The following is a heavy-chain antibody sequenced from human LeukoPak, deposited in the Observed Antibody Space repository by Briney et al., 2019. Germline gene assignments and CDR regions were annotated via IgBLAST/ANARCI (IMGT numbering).Heavy chain of an antibody. D-gene: IGHD6-19*01. CDR1: GYTFTGYY. CDR2: INPNSGST. J-gene: IGHJ5*02. CDR3: ARGSTRDSSGWYGPGKWFDP. V-gene: IGHV1-2*02. Sequence: GASVKVSCKASGYTFTGYYMHWVRQAPGQGLEWMGWINPNSGSTNYAQNFQGRVTMTRDTSISTAFLELSSLRSDDTAVYYCARGSTRDSSGWYGPGKWFDPWGQGTLVTVSS.